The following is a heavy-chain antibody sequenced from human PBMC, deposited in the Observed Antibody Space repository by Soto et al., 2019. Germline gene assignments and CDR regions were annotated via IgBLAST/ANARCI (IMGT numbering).Heavy chain of an antibody. Sequence: SVKVSCKASGYIFTDYYMHWVRQAPGQGLEWMGWINPNTGDTNYAQKFQGRVTMTTDSSISTAYMELSRLNSDDTAVYYCARVVYSSHYCMDFWGQGTTVTLSS. CDR1: GYIFTDYY. J-gene: IGHJ6*02. CDR3: ARVVYSSHYCMDF. CDR2: INPNTGDT. V-gene: IGHV1-2*02. D-gene: IGHD5-18*01.